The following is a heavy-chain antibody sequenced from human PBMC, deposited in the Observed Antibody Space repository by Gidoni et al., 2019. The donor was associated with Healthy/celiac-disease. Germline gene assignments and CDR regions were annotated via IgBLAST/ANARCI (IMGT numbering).Heavy chain of an antibody. D-gene: IGHD3-22*01. CDR3: ARGSDIYYDSSGYSNYFDY. V-gene: IGHV4-39*07. CDR1: VGSISSSSYY. Sequence: QLQLQESGPGLVKPSETLSLTCTVSVGSISSSSYYWGWIRQPPGKGLEWIGSIYYSGSTYYNPSLKSRVTISVDTSKNQFSLKLSSVTAADTAVYYCARGSDIYYDSSGYSNYFDYWGQGTLVTVSS. CDR2: IYYSGST. J-gene: IGHJ4*02.